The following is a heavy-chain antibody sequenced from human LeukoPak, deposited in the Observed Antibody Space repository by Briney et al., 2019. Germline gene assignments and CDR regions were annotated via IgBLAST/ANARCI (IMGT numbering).Heavy chain of an antibody. Sequence: GASVKVSCRASGYTFSSNAMNWVRQAPGQGFEWMGWINTNTGTPTYAQGFTGRFVFSLDTSVSTAYLQISSLKAEDTAVYYCARYSNGWYDSWGQGTLVTVSS. V-gene: IGHV7-4-1*02. D-gene: IGHD6-19*01. J-gene: IGHJ5*01. CDR2: INTNTGTP. CDR3: ARYSNGWYDS. CDR1: GYTFSSNA.